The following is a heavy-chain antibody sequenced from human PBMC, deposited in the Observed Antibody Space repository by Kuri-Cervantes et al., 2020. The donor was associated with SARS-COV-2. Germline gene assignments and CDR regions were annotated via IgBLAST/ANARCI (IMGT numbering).Heavy chain of an antibody. Sequence: GGSLRLSCAASGFAFSRFAMNWVRQAPGKGLEWVSSISSDNHYIFYGDSMKGRFTISRNNARNSLYLQMNSLRAEDTAMYSCARGGLCSGGSCYRYSYYMDVWGKGTTVTVSS. CDR3: ARGGLCSGGSCYRYSYYMDV. D-gene: IGHD2-15*01. CDR1: GFAFSRFA. CDR2: ISSDNHYI. J-gene: IGHJ6*03. V-gene: IGHV3-21*06.